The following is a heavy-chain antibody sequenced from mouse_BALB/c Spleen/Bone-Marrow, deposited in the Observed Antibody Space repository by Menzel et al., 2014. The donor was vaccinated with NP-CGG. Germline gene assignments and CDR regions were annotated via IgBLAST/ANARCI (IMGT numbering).Heavy chain of an antibody. CDR1: GYTFTSYY. CDR2: IYPGNVNT. V-gene: IGHV1S56*01. CDR3: ARSLITTVVANYAMDY. Sequence: VXLXXSXPELVKPGASVRISCKASGYTFTSYYIHWVKQRPGQGLEWIGWIYPGNVNTKYNEKFKGKATLTADKSSSTAYMQLSSLTSEDSAVYFCARSLITTVVANYAMDYWGQGTSVTVSS. J-gene: IGHJ4*01. D-gene: IGHD1-1*01.